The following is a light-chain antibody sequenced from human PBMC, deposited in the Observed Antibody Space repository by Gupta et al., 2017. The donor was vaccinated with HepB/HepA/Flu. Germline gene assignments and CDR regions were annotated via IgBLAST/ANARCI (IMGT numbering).Light chain of an antibody. J-gene: IGKJ3*01. CDR1: QSLLHSNGYYY. CDR3: MQALQTPFT. V-gene: IGKV2-28*01. CDR2: LVS. Sequence: DIVWTQSPLSLPVTPGEPASISCRSSQSLLHSNGYYYLDWYLQKPGHSPQLLIYLVSKRASGVPDRFSVSGSGTDFTLKISRVEAEDVGVYYCMQALQTPFTFGPGTKVDIK.